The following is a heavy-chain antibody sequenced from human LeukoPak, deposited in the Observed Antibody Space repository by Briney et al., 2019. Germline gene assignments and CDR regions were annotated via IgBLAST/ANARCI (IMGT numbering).Heavy chain of an antibody. Sequence: PSETLSLTCRVYGGSFSDYYWIWIRQSPGKGLEWIGEINHSGSTNYNPSLKSRVTISVDTSKNQVSLKLSSVTAADTAVYYCATGDGYNSFDYWGQGTLVTVSS. D-gene: IGHD5-24*01. J-gene: IGHJ4*02. V-gene: IGHV4-34*01. CDR2: INHSGST. CDR1: GGSFSDYY. CDR3: ATGDGYNSFDY.